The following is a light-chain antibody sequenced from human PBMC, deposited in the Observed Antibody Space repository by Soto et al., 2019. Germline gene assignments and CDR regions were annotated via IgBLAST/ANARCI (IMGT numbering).Light chain of an antibody. CDR1: QSVLYSSNNKNY. J-gene: IGKJ4*01. CDR3: QQYDSTPLT. Sequence: DIVMTQSPDSLAVSLGERATINCKSSQSVLYSSNNKNYLAWYQRKPGQPPKLLIYWASTRESGVPDRFRGSGSGTDFTLTISSLQAEDVAVYYCQQYDSTPLTFGGGTKVELK. CDR2: WAS. V-gene: IGKV4-1*01.